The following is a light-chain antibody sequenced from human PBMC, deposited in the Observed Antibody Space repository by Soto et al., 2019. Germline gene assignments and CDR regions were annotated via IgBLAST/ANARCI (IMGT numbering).Light chain of an antibody. V-gene: IGKV1-27*01. J-gene: IGKJ3*01. Sequence: DIQMTQSPSSLSASVGDRVTITCRASQGISNYLAWYQQKPGKVPKLLIYAASTLQSGVPSRFSGSGSGTDFTLTISSLQPADVATYYCQKYNSALYTCGPGTKVDIK. CDR2: AAS. CDR1: QGISNY. CDR3: QKYNSALYT.